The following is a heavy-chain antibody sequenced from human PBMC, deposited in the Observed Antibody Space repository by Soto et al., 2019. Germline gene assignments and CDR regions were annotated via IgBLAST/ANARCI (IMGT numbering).Heavy chain of an antibody. V-gene: IGHV4-4*07. Sequence: SQIMCLSYSVAQGKIEDLRGRRIRKQAGKGLEWIGRIFPNGNTDYSPSLKSRVTLSVDTSKNQISLNLTSVTAADMAVYYCAREGSHSAENFAIGSQLSVLACWGQGSSVPVFS. CDR2: IFPNGNT. CDR3: AREGSHSAENFAIGSQLSVLAC. J-gene: IGHJ6*01. CDR1: QGKIEDLR. D-gene: IGHD1-26*01.